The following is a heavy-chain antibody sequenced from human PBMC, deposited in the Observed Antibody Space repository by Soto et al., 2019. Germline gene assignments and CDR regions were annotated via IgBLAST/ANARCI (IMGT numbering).Heavy chain of an antibody. J-gene: IGHJ4*02. Sequence: SQTLSLTCAISGDSVSSNSAAWNWISQSPSRGLEWLGRTYYRSKWYNDYALSVRSRITINPDTSKSQFSLRLKSVTPEDTAVYYCTTGREWELLEDFDYWGQGTLVTVSS. CDR3: TTGREWELLEDFDY. V-gene: IGHV6-1*01. CDR1: GDSVSSNSAA. CDR2: TYYRSKWYN. D-gene: IGHD1-26*01.